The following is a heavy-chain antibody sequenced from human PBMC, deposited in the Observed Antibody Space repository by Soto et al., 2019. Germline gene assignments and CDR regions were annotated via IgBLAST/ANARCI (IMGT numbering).Heavy chain of an antibody. Sequence: EVQLVESGGGLVQPGGSLRLSCAASGFTFSSYWLHWVRQAPGKGLVWVSRINSDGSSTSHADSVKGRFTISRDNAKNKLYLQMNSLRAEGTAVYYCSREAPVYDNAFDIWGQGTMVTVSS. CDR2: INSDGSST. V-gene: IGHV3-74*01. CDR1: GFTFSSYW. J-gene: IGHJ3*02. CDR3: SREAPVYDNAFDI. D-gene: IGHD3-22*01.